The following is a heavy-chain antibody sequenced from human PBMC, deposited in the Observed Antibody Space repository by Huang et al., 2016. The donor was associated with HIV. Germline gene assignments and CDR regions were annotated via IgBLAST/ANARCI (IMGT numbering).Heavy chain of an antibody. J-gene: IGHJ5*02. CDR2: INHLGSP. CDR1: GGSLSGYY. D-gene: IGHD3-10*01. CDR3: ARDATKNPRGWFDP. Sequence: QVHLQQWGAGLLKSAETLSLTCAVYGGSLSGYYWSWLRQTPGKGLEWIGEINHLGSPNDNPSLKSRVSISMDGPKKQFSLKLRSISDSNTAVYFCARDATKNPRGWFDPWGQGTLVTVSS. V-gene: IGHV4-34*02.